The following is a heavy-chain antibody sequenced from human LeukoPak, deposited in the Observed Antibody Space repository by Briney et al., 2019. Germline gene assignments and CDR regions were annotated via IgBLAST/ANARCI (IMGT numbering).Heavy chain of an antibody. D-gene: IGHD2-15*01. CDR2: ISYDGSNK. V-gene: IGHV3-30*04. Sequence: GGSLRLSSAASGFTFSSYAMNWVRQAPGKGLEWVAVISYDGSNKYYADSVKGRFTISRDNSKNTLYLQTNSLRAEDTAVYYCAREGCSGGSCYGMDVWGKGTTVTVSS. CDR1: GFTFSSYA. J-gene: IGHJ6*04. CDR3: AREGCSGGSCYGMDV.